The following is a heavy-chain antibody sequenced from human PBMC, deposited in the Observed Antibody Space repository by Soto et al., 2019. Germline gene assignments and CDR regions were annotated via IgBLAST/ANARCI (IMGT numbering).Heavy chain of an antibody. CDR2: IYYSGST. J-gene: IGHJ4*02. V-gene: IGHV4-39*07. Sequence: SETLSLTCTVSGGSISSSSYYWGWIRQPPGKGLEWIGSIYYSGSTYYNPSLKSRVTISVDTSKNQFSLKLSSVTAADTAVYYCAFIEYSSSSFDYWGQGTLVTVSS. CDR1: GGSISSSSYY. CDR3: AFIEYSSSSFDY. D-gene: IGHD6-6*01.